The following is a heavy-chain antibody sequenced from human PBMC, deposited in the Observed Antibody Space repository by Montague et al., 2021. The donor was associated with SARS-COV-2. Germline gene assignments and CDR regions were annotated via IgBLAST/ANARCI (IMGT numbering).Heavy chain of an antibody. V-gene: IGHV4-61*02. D-gene: IGHD2-2*01. CDR2: IYTTGTT. CDR3: ARDGYASGDFDNRHFDR. J-gene: IGHJ4*02. CDR1: GGSISSGGYY. Sequence: TLSLTCTVSGGSISSGGYYWSWIRQPAGKGLEWIGRIYTTGTTNHNPSLKSRVTMFIDTSKNQYSLKLTSVTAADTGVYYCARDGYASGDFDNRHFDRWGQGALVTVSS.